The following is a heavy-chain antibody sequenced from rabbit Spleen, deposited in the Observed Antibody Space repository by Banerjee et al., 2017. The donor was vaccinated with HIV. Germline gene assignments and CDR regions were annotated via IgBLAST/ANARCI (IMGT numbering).Heavy chain of an antibody. CDR2: IYISNGGT. D-gene: IGHD8-1*01. J-gene: IGHJ6*01. CDR1: GIDFSSYYW. CDR3: ARDTGSSFSSYGMDL. V-gene: IGHV1S45*01. Sequence: QQQLEESGGGLVKPGGTLTLTCKASGIDFSSYYWMCWVRQAPGKGLEWIACIYISNGGTEYASWAKGRFTISKTSSTTVTLQMTSLTAADTATYFCARDTGSSFSSYGMDLWGPGTLVTVS.